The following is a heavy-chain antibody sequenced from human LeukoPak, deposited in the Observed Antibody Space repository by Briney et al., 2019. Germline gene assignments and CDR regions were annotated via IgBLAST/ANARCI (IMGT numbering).Heavy chain of an antibody. Sequence: SVKVSCKASGGNFGNYVIHWVRQAPGQGLEWTGRITPFFGVANYAQTFQDRVTFTADKITNTAYMQISSLKSEDTAVYFCARDTNEEYSSSSDGLAVWGQGTTVTVSS. CDR3: ARDTNEEYSSSSDGLAV. J-gene: IGHJ6*02. D-gene: IGHD6-6*01. V-gene: IGHV1-69*04. CDR1: GGNFGNYV. CDR2: ITPFFGVA.